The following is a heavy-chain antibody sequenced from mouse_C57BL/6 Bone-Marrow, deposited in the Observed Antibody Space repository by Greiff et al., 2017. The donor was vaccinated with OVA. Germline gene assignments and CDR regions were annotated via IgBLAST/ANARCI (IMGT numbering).Heavy chain of an antibody. Sequence: QVQLQQSGAELVRPGASVTLSCKASGYTFTDYEMHWVKQTPVHGLEWIGAIDPETGGTAYNQKFKGKAILTADKSSSTAYMELSNLTSEDSAVYYCTRGYSNYYAMDYWGQGTSVTVSS. D-gene: IGHD2-5*01. CDR2: IDPETGGT. J-gene: IGHJ4*01. V-gene: IGHV1-15*01. CDR3: TRGYSNYYAMDY. CDR1: GYTFTDYE.